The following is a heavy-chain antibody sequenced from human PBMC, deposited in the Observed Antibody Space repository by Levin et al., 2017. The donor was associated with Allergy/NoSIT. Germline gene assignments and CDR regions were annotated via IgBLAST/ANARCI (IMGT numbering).Heavy chain of an antibody. Sequence: ESGPTLVKPTKTLTLTCSFSGFSLTTSGVGVGWIRQPPGQALECLALIYWDNDKRYSPSLRSRLTISKDTSKNQVGLTMTNMDHVDTATYFGADRRGGYSWNGGYFDQWGQGTLVTVAS. V-gene: IGHV2-5*02. J-gene: IGHJ4*02. CDR2: IYWDNDK. CDR3: ADRRGGYSWNGGYFDQ. D-gene: IGHD1-1*01. CDR1: GFSLTTSGVG.